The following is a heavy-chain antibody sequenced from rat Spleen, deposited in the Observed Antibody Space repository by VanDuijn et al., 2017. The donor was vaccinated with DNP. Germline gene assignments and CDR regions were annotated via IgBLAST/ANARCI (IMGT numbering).Heavy chain of an antibody. D-gene: IGHD3-4*01. CDR2: ISPSDNST. CDR3: ARRGNPFDY. V-gene: IGHV5S23*01. J-gene: IGHJ2*01. Sequence: EVQLVESGGGLVQPGHSLRLSCAASGFIFRNYDMAWVRQAPTMGLEWVASISPSDNSTYYRDSIKGRFTVSRDNAKNTLYLQMNSLRSEDTATYYCARRGNPFDYWGQGVMVTVSS. CDR1: GFIFRNYD.